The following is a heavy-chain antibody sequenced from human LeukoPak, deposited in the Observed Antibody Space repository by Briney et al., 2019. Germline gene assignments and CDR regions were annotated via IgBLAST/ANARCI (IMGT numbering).Heavy chain of an antibody. Sequence: PGGSLRLSCAASGFTFSYAWMTWVRQAPGKGLEWVGRIKSKPDGGTTDYAAPVKGRFTISRADSKNTLYLQMNSLKTEDTAVYYCTTDDFYDSNWGQGTLVTVSS. D-gene: IGHD3-10*01. CDR3: TTDDFYDSN. J-gene: IGHJ4*02. CDR1: GFTFSYAW. V-gene: IGHV3-15*01. CDR2: IKSKPDGGTT.